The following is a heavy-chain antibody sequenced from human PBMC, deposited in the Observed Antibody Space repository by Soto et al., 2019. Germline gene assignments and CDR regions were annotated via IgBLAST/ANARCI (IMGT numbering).Heavy chain of an antibody. J-gene: IGHJ4*02. CDR2: IWYDGSNK. V-gene: IGHV3-33*01. D-gene: IGHD6-19*01. Sequence: GGSLRLSCAASGFTFSSYGMHWVRQAPGKGLEWVAVIWYDGSNKYYADSVKGRFTISRDNSKNTLYLQMNSLRAEDTAVYFCAIDPDLSGWSTENYFDYWVQGTLVTVSS. CDR1: GFTFSSYG. CDR3: AIDPDLSGWSTENYFDY.